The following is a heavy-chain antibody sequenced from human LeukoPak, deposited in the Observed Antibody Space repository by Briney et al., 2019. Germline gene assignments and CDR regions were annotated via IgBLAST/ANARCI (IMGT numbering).Heavy chain of an antibody. Sequence: LEWIGYIYYSGSTNYNPSLKSRVTISVDTSKNQFSLKLSSVTAADTAVYYCARLSAYYYDRWGQGTLVTVSS. D-gene: IGHD3-22*01. J-gene: IGHJ4*02. V-gene: IGHV4-59*01. CDR2: IYYSGST. CDR3: ARLSAYYYDR.